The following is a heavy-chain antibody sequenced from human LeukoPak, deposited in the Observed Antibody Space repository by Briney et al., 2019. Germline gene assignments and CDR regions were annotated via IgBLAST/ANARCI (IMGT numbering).Heavy chain of an antibody. CDR1: GGSISSYY. CDR2: MYYSGST. D-gene: IGHD2-2*01. J-gene: IGHJ4*02. V-gene: IGHV4-59*12. Sequence: PSENLSLTCTVSGGSISSYYRSWIREPPAKGLGWGGYMYYSGSTNYNPYPKSRVTISVDTSKNQFSLKLSSVTAAGTAVYYCARGRSALRYCSSTSCYYFVYWGQGTLCTVSS. CDR3: ARGRSALRYCSSTSCYYFVY.